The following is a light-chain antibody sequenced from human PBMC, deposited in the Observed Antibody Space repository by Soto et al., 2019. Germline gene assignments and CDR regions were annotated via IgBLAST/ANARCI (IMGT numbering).Light chain of an antibody. CDR2: AAS. CDR3: LQGYNFPHT. V-gene: IGKV1-6*01. Sequence: AIQMTQSPSSLSASVGDRVTITCRVSQDIRNDLGWYQQKPGKAPNLLIYAASTLQIGVPSRFSGSGSRTDFTLTISSLQPEDFATYYCLQGYNFPHTFGPGTKVDIK. J-gene: IGKJ3*01. CDR1: QDIRND.